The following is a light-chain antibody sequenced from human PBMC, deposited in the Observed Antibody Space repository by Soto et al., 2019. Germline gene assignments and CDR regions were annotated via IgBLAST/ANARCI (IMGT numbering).Light chain of an antibody. V-gene: IGLV2-14*01. Sequence: QSALTQPASVSGSPGQSITISCTGTSSDVGGYNYVSWYQQHPGKAPKLMIYEVTNRPSGVSHRFSGSKSGNTASLAITGLQAEDEADYYCQSYDTSLRDWNWVFGGGTKLTVL. J-gene: IGLJ3*02. CDR3: QSYDTSLRDWNWV. CDR1: SSDVGGYNY. CDR2: EVT.